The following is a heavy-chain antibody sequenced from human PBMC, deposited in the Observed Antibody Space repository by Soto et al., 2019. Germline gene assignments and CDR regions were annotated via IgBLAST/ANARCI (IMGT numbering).Heavy chain of an antibody. D-gene: IGHD3-22*01. J-gene: IGHJ4*02. CDR3: AKSRYSDSSGDFYDY. CDR2: IGGSGRTT. CDR1: ACTFNNDD. V-gene: IGHV3-23*01. Sequence: QPGSSLTLTCAASACTFNNDDISWGRQAPGKGLEWVSGIGGSGRTTYYADSVKGRFTISRDNSNNTLFLQMNSLRAEDTAVYYCAKSRYSDSSGDFYDYWGQGTLVTVSS.